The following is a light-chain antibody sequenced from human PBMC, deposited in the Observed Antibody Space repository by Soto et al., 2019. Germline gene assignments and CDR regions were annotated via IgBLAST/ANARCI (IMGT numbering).Light chain of an antibody. Sequence: EIVLTQSPGTLSLSPGERATLSCRASQSVSTNFLAWYQQKLGQAPRLLIYDTFNRATGIPDRFSGSGSGTVFTLTINRLEPEDFAVYYCQQYGSSYTFGQGTKLEIK. CDR1: QSVSTNF. CDR2: DTF. CDR3: QQYGSSYT. V-gene: IGKV3-20*01. J-gene: IGKJ2*01.